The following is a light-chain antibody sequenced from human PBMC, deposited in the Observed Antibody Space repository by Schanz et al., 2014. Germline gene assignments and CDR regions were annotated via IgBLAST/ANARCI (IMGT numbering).Light chain of an antibody. CDR2: EVS. CDR3: ATWDDSLNGGV. J-gene: IGLJ3*02. Sequence: QSALTQPPSASGSPGQSVTISCTGTSSDVGGYTFVSWYQQQPDKAPKLIIYEVSKRPSGVPGRFSGSKSGNTASLTVSGLQAEDEADYYCATWDDSLNGGVFGGGTKLTVL. CDR1: SSDVGGYTF. V-gene: IGLV2-8*01.